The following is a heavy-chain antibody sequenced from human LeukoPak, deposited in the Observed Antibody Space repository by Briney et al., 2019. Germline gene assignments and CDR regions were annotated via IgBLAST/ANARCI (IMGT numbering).Heavy chain of an antibody. CDR2: IYHSGST. CDR3: ARVAAYDFESNYYFDH. Sequence: SETLSLTCTVSGGSISSGGYYWSWIRQPPGKGLEWIGYIYHSGSTYYNPSLKSRVTISVDRSKNQFSLKLSSVTAADTAVYYCARVAAYDFESNYYFDHWGQGTLVTVSS. V-gene: IGHV4-30-2*01. CDR1: GGSISSGGYY. D-gene: IGHD3-3*01. J-gene: IGHJ4*02.